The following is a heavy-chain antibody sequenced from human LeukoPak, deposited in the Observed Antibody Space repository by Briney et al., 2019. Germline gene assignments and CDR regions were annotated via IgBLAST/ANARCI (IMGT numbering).Heavy chain of an antibody. Sequence: KPSENLSLTCTVSGGSISSYYWSWIRQPPGKGLEWIGYIYYSGSTNYNPSLKSRVTISVDTSKNQFSLKLSSVTAADTAVYYCARIPPHSSSGSWVVVGSYFDYWGQGTPVTVSS. CDR2: IYYSGST. V-gene: IGHV4-59*01. J-gene: IGHJ4*02. CDR1: GGSISSYY. D-gene: IGHD6-25*01. CDR3: ARIPPHSSSGSWVVVGSYFDY.